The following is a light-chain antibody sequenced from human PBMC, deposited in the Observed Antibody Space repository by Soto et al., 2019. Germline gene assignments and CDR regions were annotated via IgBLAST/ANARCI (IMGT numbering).Light chain of an antibody. CDR3: VTWDDSLNRPV. CDR2: NNY. Sequence: QSALTQPPSASGTPGQRVSISCSGSSSNIGRNTVNWYQQLPGTAPKLLIYNNYQRPSGVPDRFSGSKSGTSASLAISWLQSEDEADYYCVTWDDSLNRPVFGGGTKLTVL. J-gene: IGLJ2*01. CDR1: SSNIGRNT. V-gene: IGLV1-44*01.